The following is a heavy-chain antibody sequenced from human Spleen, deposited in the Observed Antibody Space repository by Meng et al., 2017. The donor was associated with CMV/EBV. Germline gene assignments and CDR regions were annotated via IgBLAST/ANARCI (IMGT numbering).Heavy chain of an antibody. CDR1: GFTFSNYE. CDR2: ISSSGTIK. V-gene: IGHV3-48*03. D-gene: IGHD3-3*01. CDR3: ARDDYDDSWSGSLPRRHYHGMDV. J-gene: IGHJ6*02. Sequence: GESLKISCAASGFTFSNYEMNWVRQAPGKGLEYISYISSSGTIKFYVDSVKGRFTISRDNAKNSLYLQMNSLRAEDTAVYYCARDDYDDSWSGSLPRRHYHGMDVWGQGTTVTVSS.